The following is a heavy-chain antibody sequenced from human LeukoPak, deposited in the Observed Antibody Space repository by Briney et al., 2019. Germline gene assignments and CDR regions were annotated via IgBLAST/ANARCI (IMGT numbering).Heavy chain of an antibody. V-gene: IGHV3-7*01. Sequence: GGSLRLSCAVSGFTFSSHWVSWVRQAPGKGLEWVANIKQDGSETYYVDSVKGRFTISRDNAKNSLFLHMNSLRAEDTAVYYCARDGEMPTIYFDYWGQGTLVTVSS. J-gene: IGHJ4*02. CDR3: ARDGEMPTIYFDY. CDR1: GFTFSSHW. CDR2: IKQDGSET. D-gene: IGHD5-24*01.